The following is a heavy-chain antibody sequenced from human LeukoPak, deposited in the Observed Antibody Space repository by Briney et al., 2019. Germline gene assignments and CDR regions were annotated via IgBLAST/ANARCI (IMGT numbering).Heavy chain of an antibody. CDR3: TREVSGSLYFDY. D-gene: IGHD1-26*01. CDR1: GFTFRSYW. CDR2: IDIDGSSG. V-gene: IGHV3-74*01. J-gene: IGHJ4*02. Sequence: GGSLRLSCAASGFTFRSYWMHWVRQAPGRGLVWVSRIDIDGSSGSYADSVEGRFTISRDNAKNTLYLQMNSLRAEDTAVYYCTREVSGSLYFDYWGQGTLVTVSS.